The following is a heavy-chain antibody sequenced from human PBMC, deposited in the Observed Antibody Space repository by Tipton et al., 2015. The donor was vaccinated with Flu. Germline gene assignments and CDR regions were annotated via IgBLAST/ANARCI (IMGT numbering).Heavy chain of an antibody. D-gene: IGHD3-16*02. CDR1: GDSISSGGYY. V-gene: IGHV4-61*08. J-gene: IGHJ4*02. CDR2: IYYTGST. Sequence: TLSLTCIVSGDSISSGGYYWSWIRQPPGKGLEWIGYIYYTGSTDYNPSLKSRVTISVDTSKNQFSLKLSSVTAADTAVYYCAGWTDYLWGNYRTFAYWGQGTLVTVAP. CDR3: AGWTDYLWGNYRTFAY.